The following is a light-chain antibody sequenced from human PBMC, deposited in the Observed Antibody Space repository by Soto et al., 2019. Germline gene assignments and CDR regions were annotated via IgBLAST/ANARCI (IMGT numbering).Light chain of an antibody. V-gene: IGKV3D-15*01. CDR3: QQYYDWPPNT. CDR1: QPIANK. Sequence: TQSPALLSVSPGETATLSCKASQPIANKLDWYQQSPGQTPRLLIYGASTRASGVPDRFSGRGSGTDFTLTITSPQAEDFATYYCQQYYDWPPNTFGQGTKLDIK. CDR2: GAS. J-gene: IGKJ2*01.